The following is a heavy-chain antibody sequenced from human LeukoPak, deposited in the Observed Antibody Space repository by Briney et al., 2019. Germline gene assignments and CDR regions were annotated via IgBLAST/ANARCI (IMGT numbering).Heavy chain of an antibody. CDR1: GGSISSYY. CDR3: ARGGWGEPLDY. Sequence: SETLSLTCTVSGGSISSYYWSWIRQPPGKGLEWIGYIYYSGSTNYNPSLKSRVTISVDTSKNQFSLKLSSVIAADTAVYYCARGGWGEPLDYWGQGTLVTVSS. D-gene: IGHD2-21*01. V-gene: IGHV4-59*01. J-gene: IGHJ4*02. CDR2: IYYSGST.